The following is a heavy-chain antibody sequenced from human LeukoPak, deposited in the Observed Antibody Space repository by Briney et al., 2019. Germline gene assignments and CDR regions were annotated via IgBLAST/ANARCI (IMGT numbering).Heavy chain of an antibody. CDR1: GFTFSSYA. D-gene: IGHD4-17*01. Sequence: GGSLRLSCAASGFTFSSYAMSWVRQAPGKGLEWVSAISGSGGSTYYADSVKGRFTISRDNSKNTLYLQMNSLRAEDTAVYYCITEGDGDLRGYGMDVWGQGTTVTVSS. CDR3: ITEGDGDLRGYGMDV. V-gene: IGHV3-23*01. CDR2: ISGSGGST. J-gene: IGHJ6*02.